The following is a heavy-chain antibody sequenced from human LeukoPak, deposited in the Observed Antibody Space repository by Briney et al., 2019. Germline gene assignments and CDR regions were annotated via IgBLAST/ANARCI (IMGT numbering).Heavy chain of an antibody. CDR1: GFTFSSYG. V-gene: IGHV3-30*18. Sequence: GGSLRLSCAASGFTFSSYGMHWVRQAPGKGLELVAVISYDGSNKYYADSVKGRFTISRDNSKNTLYLQMNSLRAEDTAVYYCAKDSDNPPFYYYYGMDVWGQGNTVTVSS. D-gene: IGHD1-14*01. CDR3: AKDSDNPPFYYYYGMDV. CDR2: ISYDGSNK. J-gene: IGHJ6*02.